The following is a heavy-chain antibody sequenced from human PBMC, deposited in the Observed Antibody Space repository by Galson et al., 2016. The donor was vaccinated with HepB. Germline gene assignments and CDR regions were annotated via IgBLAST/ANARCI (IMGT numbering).Heavy chain of an antibody. D-gene: IGHD3-16*01. CDR3: VRDDDSWRH. CDR1: GFGFSDYW. Sequence: SLRLSCAASGFGFSDYWMAWVRQPPGKGLEWVANIQPAGGETYYVGSVEGRFTITRDNTKNSLFLHLRGLRAEDTAMYYCVRDDDSWRHWGQGTQVAVSS. CDR2: IQPAGGET. J-gene: IGHJ4*02. V-gene: IGHV3-7*03.